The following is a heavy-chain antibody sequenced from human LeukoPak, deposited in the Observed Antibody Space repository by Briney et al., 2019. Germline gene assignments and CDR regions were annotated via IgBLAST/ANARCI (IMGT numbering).Heavy chain of an antibody. CDR1: GGSFSGYY. CDR2: MNHSGST. Sequence: SETLSLTCAVYGGSFSGYYWSWIRQPPGKGLEWIGEMNHSGSTNYSPSLKSRVIVSVDTSKNQFSLKLTSVTAADTAVYYCARHRSGWLQSSFDYWGQGTLVTVSS. J-gene: IGHJ4*02. CDR3: ARHRSGWLQSSFDY. D-gene: IGHD5-24*01. V-gene: IGHV4-34*01.